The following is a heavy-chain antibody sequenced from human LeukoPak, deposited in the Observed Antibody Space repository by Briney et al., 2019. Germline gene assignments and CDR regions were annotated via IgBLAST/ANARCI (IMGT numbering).Heavy chain of an antibody. Sequence: SETLSLTCTVSGGSTSGHYWSWSRQPPAKGLEWIGYIYYSGSANYNPSLKSRVTISVDTSKNQFSLRLSSVTAADTAVYYCARGTLTTSMKAFDIWGQGTIVTVSS. CDR1: GGSTSGHY. D-gene: IGHD4-17*01. J-gene: IGHJ3*02. CDR3: ARGTLTTSMKAFDI. CDR2: IYYSGSA. V-gene: IGHV4-59*08.